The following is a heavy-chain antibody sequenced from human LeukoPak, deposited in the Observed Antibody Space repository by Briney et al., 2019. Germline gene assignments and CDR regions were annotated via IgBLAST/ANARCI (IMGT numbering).Heavy chain of an antibody. D-gene: IGHD6-6*01. J-gene: IGHJ5*02. CDR3: ARGAYTSSRFDP. Sequence: SETLSLTCTVSGGSISSGTYYWGWIRQPRGKGLEWIGSIYYSGSTYYTPSLKSRVTISVDTSRNQFSLKLSSVTAADTAMYYCARGAYTSSRFDPWGQGTLVTVSS. V-gene: IGHV4-39*01. CDR2: IYYSGST. CDR1: GGSISSGTYY.